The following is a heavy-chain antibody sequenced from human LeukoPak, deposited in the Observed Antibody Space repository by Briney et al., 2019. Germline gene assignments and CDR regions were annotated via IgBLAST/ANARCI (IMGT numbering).Heavy chain of an antibody. CDR2: IYYSGST. J-gene: IGHJ6*03. Sequence: SETLSLTCTVSGGSISSYYWSWIRQPPGKGLEWIGYIYYSGSTNYNPSLKSRVTISVDMSKNQFSLKLSSVTAADTAVYYCARVPRSYYYYYYMDVWGKGTTVTVSS. CDR3: ARVPRSYYYYYYMDV. CDR1: GGSISSYY. V-gene: IGHV4-59*01.